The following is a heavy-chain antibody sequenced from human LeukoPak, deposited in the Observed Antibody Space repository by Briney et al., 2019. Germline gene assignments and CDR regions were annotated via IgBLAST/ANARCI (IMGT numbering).Heavy chain of an antibody. CDR2: INPNNGGT. V-gene: IGHV1-2*02. CDR3: ATNILVRDIINWFDP. D-gene: IGHD3-10*01. J-gene: IGHJ5*02. Sequence: ASGKVSCKAAGYTFTGYYINWLRESPGQGLGWMGGINPNNGGTNYAQKFQGRVTMTRDTSITTAYMELSRLRSDDTAVCYCATNILVRDIINWFDPWGQGTLVTVSS. CDR1: GYTFTGYY.